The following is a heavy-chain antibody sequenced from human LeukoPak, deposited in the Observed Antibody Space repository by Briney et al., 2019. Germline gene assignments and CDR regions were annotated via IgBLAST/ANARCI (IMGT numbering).Heavy chain of an antibody. Sequence: GGSLRLSCAASGFTFSSYAMSWVRQAPGKGLEWVSAISGSGGSTYYADSVKGRFTISRDNAKNSLYLQMNSLRAEDTAVYYCARDPTRFSFDAFDIWGQGTMVTVSS. CDR3: ARDPTRFSFDAFDI. V-gene: IGHV3-23*01. CDR1: GFTFSSYA. J-gene: IGHJ3*02. CDR2: ISGSGGST.